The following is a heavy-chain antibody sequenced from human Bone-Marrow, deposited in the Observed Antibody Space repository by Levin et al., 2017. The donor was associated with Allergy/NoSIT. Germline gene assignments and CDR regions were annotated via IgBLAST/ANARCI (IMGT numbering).Heavy chain of an antibody. Sequence: GGSLRLSCAASGFTFSSYGMHWVRQAPGKGLEWVAVISYDGSNKYYADSVKGRFTISRDNSKNTLYLQMNSLRAEDTAVYYCAKTTDSSTWYFPLGHWGQGTLVTVSS. J-gene: IGHJ4*02. V-gene: IGHV3-30*18. CDR3: AKTTDSSTWYFPLGH. CDR2: ISYDGSNK. CDR1: GFTFSSYG. D-gene: IGHD6-13*01.